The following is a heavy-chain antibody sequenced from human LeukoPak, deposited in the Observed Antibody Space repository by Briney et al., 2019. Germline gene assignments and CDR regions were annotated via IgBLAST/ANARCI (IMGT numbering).Heavy chain of an antibody. CDR1: GFTFSSYE. CDR3: ARKLGSRVECFDY. CDR2: ISSSGSTI. V-gene: IGHV3-48*03. J-gene: IGHJ4*02. D-gene: IGHD3-3*01. Sequence: GGSLRLSCAASGFTFSSYEMNWVRQAPGKGLEWVSYISSSGSTIYYADSVKGRFTISRDNAKNSLYLQMNSLRAEDTAVYYCARKLGSRVECFDYWGQGTLVTVSS.